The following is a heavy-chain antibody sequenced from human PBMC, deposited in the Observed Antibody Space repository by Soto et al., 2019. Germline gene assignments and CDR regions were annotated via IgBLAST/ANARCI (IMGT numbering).Heavy chain of an antibody. CDR3: ARSRSGAVADSFDF. CDR1: GFTFRSYA. Sequence: PGGSPRLSCAASGFTFRSYAIHWVRQAPGKGLEWVAVISRDGTNKYYVDSVKGRFTISRDNSKDTVYLQMNSLRDEDSAMFYCARSRSGAVADSFDFWGQGTLVTVSS. J-gene: IGHJ4*02. CDR2: ISRDGTNK. V-gene: IGHV3-30*04. D-gene: IGHD3-10*01.